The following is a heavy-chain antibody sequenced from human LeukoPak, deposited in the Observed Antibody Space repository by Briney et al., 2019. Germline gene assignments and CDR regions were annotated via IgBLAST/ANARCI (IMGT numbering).Heavy chain of an antibody. Sequence: PSETLSLTCTVSGGSLSSHYWSWIRQPPGKGLEWIGYIYYSGSTNYNPSLKSRVTISVDTSKNQFSLKLSSVTAADTAVYYCARGGDFDYWGQGTLVTVSS. V-gene: IGHV4-59*11. D-gene: IGHD3-16*01. CDR1: GGSLSSHY. CDR2: IYYSGST. CDR3: ARGGDFDY. J-gene: IGHJ4*02.